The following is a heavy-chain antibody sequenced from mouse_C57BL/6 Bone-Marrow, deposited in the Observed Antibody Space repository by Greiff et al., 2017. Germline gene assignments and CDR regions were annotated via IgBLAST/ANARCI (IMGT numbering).Heavy chain of an antibody. J-gene: IGHJ3*01. CDR3: ARPLYYGSSSFAY. D-gene: IGHD1-1*01. V-gene: IGHV5-17*01. CDR1: GFTFSDYG. Sequence: EVHLVESGGGLVKPGGSLKLSCAASGFTFSDYGMHWVRQAPEKGLEWVAYISSGSSTIYYADTVKGRFTISRDNAKNTLFLQMTSLRSEDTAMYYCARPLYYGSSSFAYWGKGTLVTVSA. CDR2: ISSGSSTI.